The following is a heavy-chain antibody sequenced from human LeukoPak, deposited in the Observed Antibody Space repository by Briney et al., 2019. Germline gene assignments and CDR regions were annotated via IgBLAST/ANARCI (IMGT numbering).Heavy chain of an antibody. Sequence: GGSLRLSCAASGFSFSDCYMSWFRQAPGKGPEWLSYIGGSGAETNYADSVKGRFTTSRDNAKSSLYLQMNSLRAEDTAVYYCASDGIPERGAFAVWGRGTMVTVFS. V-gene: IGHV3-11*05. CDR1: GFSFSDCY. CDR2: IGGSGAET. J-gene: IGHJ3*01. CDR3: ASDGIPERGAFAV. D-gene: IGHD6-13*01.